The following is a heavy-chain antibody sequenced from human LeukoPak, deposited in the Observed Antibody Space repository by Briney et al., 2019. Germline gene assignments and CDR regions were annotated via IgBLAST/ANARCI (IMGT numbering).Heavy chain of an antibody. CDR1: GGTFSSYA. V-gene: IGHV1-69*06. Sequence: GASVKVSCKASGGTFSSYAISWVRQAPGQGLEWMGGIIPIFGTANYAQKFQGRVTITADKSTSTAYMELSSLRSEDTAVYYCAAPGRGLGVTTLRYWGQGTLVTVSS. D-gene: IGHD4-17*01. J-gene: IGHJ4*02. CDR3: AAPGRGLGVTTLRY. CDR2: IIPIFGTA.